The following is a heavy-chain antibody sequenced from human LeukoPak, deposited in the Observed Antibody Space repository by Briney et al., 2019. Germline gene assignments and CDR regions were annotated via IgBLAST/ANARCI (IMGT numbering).Heavy chain of an antibody. CDR1: GYTFTSYY. Sequence: APVKVSCKASGYTFTSYYMHWVRQAPGQGLEWMGIINPSGGSTSYAQKFQGRVTMTRDMSTSTVYMELSSLRSEDTAVYYCASSSSWYSLASAFDIWGQGTMVTVSS. D-gene: IGHD6-13*01. V-gene: IGHV1-46*01. CDR2: INPSGGST. CDR3: ASSSSWYSLASAFDI. J-gene: IGHJ3*02.